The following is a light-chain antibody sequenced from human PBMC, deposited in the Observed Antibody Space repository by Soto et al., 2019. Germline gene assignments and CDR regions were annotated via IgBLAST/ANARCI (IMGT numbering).Light chain of an antibody. V-gene: IGKV1-27*01. Sequence: DIQMTQSPSSLSASLGDRVTITCRASQGIGNYLAWYQLQPGKVPKLLIYAASTLQSGVPSRFSGSGSGTDFTLTISSLQPEGVATYFCQKYNSAPRTFGQGTKVEI. CDR2: AAS. CDR1: QGIGNY. CDR3: QKYNSAPRT. J-gene: IGKJ1*01.